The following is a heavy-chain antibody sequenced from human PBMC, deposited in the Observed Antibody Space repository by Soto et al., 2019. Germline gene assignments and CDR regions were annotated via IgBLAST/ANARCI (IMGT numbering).Heavy chain of an antibody. J-gene: IGHJ4*02. V-gene: IGHV3-23*01. D-gene: IGHD3-9*01. CDR3: AKDRHPDGIWTFDY. Sequence: GGSLRLSCAASGFTFSGYTMNWVRQAQGKGLEWISGINGGGGTTYYADSVKGRFTISRDDSKNILYLQMNSPRAEDTAIYYCAKDRHPDGIWTFDYWGRGTLVTVSS. CDR2: INGGGGTT. CDR1: GFTFSGYT.